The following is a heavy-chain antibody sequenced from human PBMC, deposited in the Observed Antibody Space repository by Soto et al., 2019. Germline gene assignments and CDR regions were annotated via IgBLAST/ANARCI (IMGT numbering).Heavy chain of an antibody. D-gene: IGHD2-21*02. CDR2: IKSKTDGEII. V-gene: IGHV3-15*01. Sequence: GGALSLSCAASGFSISNAWMSWVRQAPGKGLEWVGRIKSKTDGEIIDYAAPVKGRFTISRDDSKNTLYLQINSLKTEDTAVYYCTTGDGDSRFRFDYWGQGTLVTVSS. CDR3: TTGDGDSRFRFDY. CDR1: GFSISNAW. J-gene: IGHJ4*02.